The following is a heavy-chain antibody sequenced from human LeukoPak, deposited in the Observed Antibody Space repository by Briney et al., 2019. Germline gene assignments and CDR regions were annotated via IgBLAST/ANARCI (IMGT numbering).Heavy chain of an antibody. CDR2: ISASGGNT. J-gene: IGHJ6*03. V-gene: IGHV3-23*01. CDR3: ARDLRYSSGWSASGMDV. Sequence: GGTLRLSCAAPGFTFYNYAMSWVRQAPAKGLEWVSGISASGGNTYYADSVKGRFTISRDNSKSTLYVQMNSLRADDTAVYYCARDLRYSSGWSASGMDVWGKGTTVTISS. CDR1: GFTFYNYA. D-gene: IGHD6-19*01.